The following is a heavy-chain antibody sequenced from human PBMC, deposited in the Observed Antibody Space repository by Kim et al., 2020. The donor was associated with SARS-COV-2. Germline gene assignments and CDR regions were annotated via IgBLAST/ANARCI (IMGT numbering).Heavy chain of an antibody. J-gene: IGHJ4*02. V-gene: IGHV3-23*01. D-gene: IGHD4-4*01. CDR3: TKPYSN. Sequence: GSGRRTFYADSAQGRFTVSRDNSKTKLYLQMNSLGVEDTAVYYCTKPYSNWGQGTLVTVSS. CDR2: GSGRRT.